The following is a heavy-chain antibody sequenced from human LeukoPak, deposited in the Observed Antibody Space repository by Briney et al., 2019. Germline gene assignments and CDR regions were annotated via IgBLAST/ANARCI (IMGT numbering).Heavy chain of an antibody. CDR2: IYYSGST. CDR1: GGSISSYY. Sequence: PSETLSLTCTVSGGSISSYYWSWIRQPPGKGLEWIGYIYYSGSTNYNPSLKSRVTISVDMSKNQFSLKLSSVTAADTAVYYCARGGGYSYGYSVDYWGQGTLVTVSS. CDR3: ARGGGYSYGYSVDY. J-gene: IGHJ4*02. V-gene: IGHV4-59*01. D-gene: IGHD5-18*01.